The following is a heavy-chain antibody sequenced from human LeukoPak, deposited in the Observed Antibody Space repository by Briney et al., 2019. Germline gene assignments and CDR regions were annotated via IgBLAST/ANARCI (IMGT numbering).Heavy chain of an antibody. V-gene: IGHV4-39*01. CDR3: ARQRYSSGWLSDP. J-gene: IGHJ5*02. CDR2: IYYSGST. CDR1: GGSISSSSYS. Sequence: SETLSLTCTVSGGSISSSSYSWGWIRQPPGKGLEWIGSIYYSGSTYYNPSLKSRVTISVDTSKNQFSLKLSSVTAADTAVYYCARQRYSSGWLSDPWGQGTLVTVSS. D-gene: IGHD6-19*01.